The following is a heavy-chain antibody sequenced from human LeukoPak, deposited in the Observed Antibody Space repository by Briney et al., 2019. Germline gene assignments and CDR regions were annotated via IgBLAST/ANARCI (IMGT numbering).Heavy chain of an antibody. Sequence: GASVKVSCRASGGTFSSYAISWVRQAPGKGLEWMGGFDPEDGETIYAQKFQGRVTMTEDTSTDTAYMELSSLRSEDTAVYYCATDRPQRSMDYDSSGYFFGYWGQGTLVTVSS. CDR2: FDPEDGET. D-gene: IGHD3-22*01. V-gene: IGHV1-24*01. CDR1: GGTFSSYA. J-gene: IGHJ4*02. CDR3: ATDRPQRSMDYDSSGYFFGY.